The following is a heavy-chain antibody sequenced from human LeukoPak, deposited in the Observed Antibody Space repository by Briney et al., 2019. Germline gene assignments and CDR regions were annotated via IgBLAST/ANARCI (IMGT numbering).Heavy chain of an antibody. D-gene: IGHD2-2*01. J-gene: IGHJ4*02. V-gene: IGHV1-18*01. CDR1: GYTFTSYG. Sequence: GASVKVSCKASGYTFTSYGISWVRQAPGQGLEWIGWISAYNGNTNYAQNLQGRVTMTTDTSTNTAYMELRSLRSDDTVVYYCARAEDIVVVPAALLDYWGRGTLVTVSS. CDR3: ARAEDIVVVPAALLDY. CDR2: ISAYNGNT.